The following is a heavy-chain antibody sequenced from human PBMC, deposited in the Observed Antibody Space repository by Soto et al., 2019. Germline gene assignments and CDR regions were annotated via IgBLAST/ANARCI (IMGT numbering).Heavy chain of an antibody. Sequence: SETLSLTCTVSGGSISSYYWSWIRQPPGKGLEWIGYIYYSGSTNYNPSLKSRVTISVDTSKNQFSLKLSSVTAADTAVYYCARAKLHYGEFDYWGQGTLVTVSS. D-gene: IGHD4-17*01. V-gene: IGHV4-59*01. CDR3: ARAKLHYGEFDY. CDR2: IYYSGST. CDR1: GGSISSYY. J-gene: IGHJ4*02.